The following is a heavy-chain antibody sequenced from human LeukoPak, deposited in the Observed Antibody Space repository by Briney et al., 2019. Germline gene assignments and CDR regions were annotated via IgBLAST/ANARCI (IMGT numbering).Heavy chain of an antibody. J-gene: IGHJ3*02. CDR3: ARERRDDYNWDASHI. V-gene: IGHV1-2*02. D-gene: IGHD5-24*01. Sequence: ASVKVSXKASGYTFTGYYMHWVRQAPGQGLEWMGWINPNSGGTNYAQKFQGRVTMTRDTSISTAYMELRSLRSDDTAVYYCARERRDDYNWDASHIWGQGTMVTVSS. CDR1: GYTFTGYY. CDR2: INPNSGGT.